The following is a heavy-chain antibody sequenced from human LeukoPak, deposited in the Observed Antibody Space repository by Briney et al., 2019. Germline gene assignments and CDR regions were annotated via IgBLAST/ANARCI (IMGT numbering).Heavy chain of an antibody. CDR3: ARLLATGSYYDFWSGYSYDAFDI. V-gene: IGHV1-18*01. CDR1: GYIFTSYG. D-gene: IGHD3-3*01. CDR2: ISAYNGNT. J-gene: IGHJ3*02. Sequence: GASVKVSCKASGYIFTSYGINWFRQAPGQGLEWMGWISAYNGNTNYAQKLQGRVTMTTDTSTSTAYMELRSLRSDDTAVYYCARLLATGSYYDFWSGYSYDAFDIWGQGTMVTVSS.